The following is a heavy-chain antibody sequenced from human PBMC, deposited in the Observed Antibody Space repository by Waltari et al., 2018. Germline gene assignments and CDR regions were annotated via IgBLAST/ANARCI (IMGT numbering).Heavy chain of an antibody. CDR3: ARHASMGDYPIDC. CDR2: IFYSGIT. V-gene: IGHV4-59*08. Sequence: QVQLQESGPGLVKPSETLSLTCTVSGGSINSYYWSWIREPPGKGLEWIWHIFYSGITTYNPSLKSRVTISVDTSKNQFSLKLNSVTAADTAVYYCARHASMGDYPIDCWGRGTLVTVSS. J-gene: IGHJ4*02. CDR1: GGSINSYY. D-gene: IGHD4-17*01.